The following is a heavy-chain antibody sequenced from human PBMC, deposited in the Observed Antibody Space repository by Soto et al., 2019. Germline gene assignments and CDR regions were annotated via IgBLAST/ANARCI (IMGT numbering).Heavy chain of an antibody. J-gene: IGHJ4*02. CDR3: ARTRTLLAARYYFDY. V-gene: IGHV4-34*01. D-gene: IGHD6-25*01. Sequence: QVQLQQWGAGLLKPSETLSLTCAVYGGSFSGYYWSWIRQPPGKGLEWIGEINHSGSTNYNPSLKSRVTISVDTSKNQVSLKLSSVTAADTAVYYCARTRTLLAARYYFDYWGQGTLVTVSS. CDR1: GGSFSGYY. CDR2: INHSGST.